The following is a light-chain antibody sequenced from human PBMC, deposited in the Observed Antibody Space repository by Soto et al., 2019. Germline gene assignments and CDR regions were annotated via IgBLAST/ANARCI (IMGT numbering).Light chain of an antibody. CDR2: DNN. J-gene: IGLJ2*01. V-gene: IGLV1-51*01. Sequence: QSVLTQPPSVSAAPGQKVTISCSGSSSNIGNNYVSWYQQLPGTAPKLLIYDNNKRPSGILDRFSGSKSGTSATLGITGLQTGDEADYYCGTWDSSLSALVFGGGTKLTVL. CDR3: GTWDSSLSALV. CDR1: SSNIGNNY.